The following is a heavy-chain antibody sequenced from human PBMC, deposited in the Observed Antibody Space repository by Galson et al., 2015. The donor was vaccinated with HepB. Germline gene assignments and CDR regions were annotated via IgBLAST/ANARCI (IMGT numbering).Heavy chain of an antibody. Sequence: SLRLSRAGSGFIFSNYALSWVRQAPGKGLQWVSGISGDTYGTYYADSVKGRFTISRDNSNSRLYLQMTSVTADDTATYYCAKGRGWYTGFDSWGQGALVTVSS. CDR3: AKGRGWYTGFDS. D-gene: IGHD6-19*01. CDR2: ISGDTYGT. V-gene: IGHV3-23*01. CDR1: GFIFSNYA. J-gene: IGHJ4*02.